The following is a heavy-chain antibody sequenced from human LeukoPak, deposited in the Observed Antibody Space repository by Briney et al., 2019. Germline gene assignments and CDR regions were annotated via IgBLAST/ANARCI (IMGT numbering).Heavy chain of an antibody. Sequence: GGSLRLSCAASGFTFSSYEMNWVRQAPGKGLEWVSYISSSGSTIYYADSVKGRFTISRDNAKNSLYLQMNSLRAEDTAVYYCARGSHSNKPSYYYMDVWGKGTTVTVSS. CDR3: ARGSHSNKPSYYYMDV. D-gene: IGHD1-14*01. V-gene: IGHV3-48*03. J-gene: IGHJ6*03. CDR1: GFTFSSYE. CDR2: ISSSGSTI.